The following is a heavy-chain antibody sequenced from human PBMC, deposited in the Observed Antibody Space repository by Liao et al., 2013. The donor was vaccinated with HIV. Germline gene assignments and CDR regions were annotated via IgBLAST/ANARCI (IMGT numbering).Heavy chain of an antibody. J-gene: IGHJ3*02. Sequence: QVYLTQWGARLLKPSETLSLTCAVYGGSFRGYYWSWIRQSPGKGLEWIGQISQTGSTHYSPSLNSRVTISEDTSKNQFSLNVTSVTATDSATYYCARGLTYFDYWTGGAGGSFDIWGQGTGVIVSS. D-gene: IGHD3-9*01. CDR1: GGSFRGYY. CDR3: ARGLTYFDYWTGGAGGSFDI. CDR2: ISQTGST. V-gene: IGHV4-34*02.